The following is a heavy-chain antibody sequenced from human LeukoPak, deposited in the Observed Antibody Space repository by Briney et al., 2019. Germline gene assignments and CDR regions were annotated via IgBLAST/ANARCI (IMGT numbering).Heavy chain of an antibody. CDR1: RFTFDDFG. D-gene: IGHD2-15*01. Sequence: RTGGSLRLSCAASRFTFDDFGLSWVRQAPGKGLEWVSGISWSGGNTRYVDSVKGRFTISRDNAKNSLYLQMNSLRAEGTALYYCARCRSGGSCYRDVFDIWGQGTMVTVSS. CDR3: ARCRSGGSCYRDVFDI. J-gene: IGHJ3*02. V-gene: IGHV3-20*04. CDR2: ISWSGGNT.